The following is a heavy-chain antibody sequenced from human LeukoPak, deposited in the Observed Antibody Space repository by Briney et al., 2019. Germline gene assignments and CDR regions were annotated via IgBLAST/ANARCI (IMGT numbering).Heavy chain of an antibody. V-gene: IGHV4-39*01. J-gene: IGHJ6*03. Sequence: SETLSLTCTVSGGSISSSSYYWGWIRQPPGKGLEWIGSIYYSGSTYYNPSLKSRVTISVDTSKNQFSLKLSSVTAADTAVYYCARHARVRGVICMDVWGKGTTVTVSS. D-gene: IGHD3-10*01. CDR1: GGSISSSSYY. CDR2: IYYSGST. CDR3: ARHARVRGVICMDV.